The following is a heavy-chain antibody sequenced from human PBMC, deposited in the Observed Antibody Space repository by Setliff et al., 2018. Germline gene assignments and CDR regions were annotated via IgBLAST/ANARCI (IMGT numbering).Heavy chain of an antibody. J-gene: IGHJ4*02. CDR3: GRAGVAAADRKGLLDH. Sequence: ASVKVSCKATGYTLSRHYMRWVRQAPGQGLEWMGIINPGGGSASVVEKFQGRVTMTSDTSTSTVYLDLSCLTSEDTAVYYCGRAGVAAADRKGLLDHWGQGTLVTVSS. CDR2: INPGGGSA. V-gene: IGHV1-46*01. CDR1: GYTLSRHY. D-gene: IGHD6-13*01.